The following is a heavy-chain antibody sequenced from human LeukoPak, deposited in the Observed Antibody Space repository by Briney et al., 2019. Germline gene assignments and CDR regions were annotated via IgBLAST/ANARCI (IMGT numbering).Heavy chain of an antibody. D-gene: IGHD3-10*01. Sequence: PGGSLRLSCAASGFTFSEYWMAWVRQAPGRGLEWVAHIKRDGSDKNYVDPVKGRFTISRDNSKNTLYLQMNSLRAEDTAVYYCARGLHYYYYGMDVWGQGTTVTVSS. J-gene: IGHJ6*02. CDR2: IKRDGSDK. CDR1: GFTFSEYW. CDR3: ARGLHYYYYGMDV. V-gene: IGHV3-7*02.